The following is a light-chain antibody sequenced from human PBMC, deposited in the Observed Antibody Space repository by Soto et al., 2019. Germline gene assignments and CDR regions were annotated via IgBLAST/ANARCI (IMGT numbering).Light chain of an antibody. CDR1: SSDVGGYSY. J-gene: IGLJ1*01. Sequence: QSALAQPRSVSGSPGQSVTISGTGTSSDVGGYSYLSWYQQHPAKGPKLMIYDVSKRPSGVPDRFSGSKSGNTASLTISGLQAEDEADYYCCSYAGSNTFYVFGTGTKVTVL. V-gene: IGLV2-11*01. CDR2: DVS. CDR3: CSYAGSNTFYV.